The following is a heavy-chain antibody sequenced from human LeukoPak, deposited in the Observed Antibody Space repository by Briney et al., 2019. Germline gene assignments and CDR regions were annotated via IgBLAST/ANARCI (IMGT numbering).Heavy chain of an antibody. Sequence: GGSLRLSCAASGFTLSSYAMRWVRPAAGKGLEWVSAISGSGGNTYYADSVKGRFTISRDNSKNTLYPQMNSLRAEDTAVYYCAGGRYFDWLLSYFQHWGQGTLVTVSS. CDR2: ISGSGGNT. J-gene: IGHJ1*01. CDR3: AGGRYFDWLLSYFQH. V-gene: IGHV3-23*01. D-gene: IGHD3-9*01. CDR1: GFTLSSYA.